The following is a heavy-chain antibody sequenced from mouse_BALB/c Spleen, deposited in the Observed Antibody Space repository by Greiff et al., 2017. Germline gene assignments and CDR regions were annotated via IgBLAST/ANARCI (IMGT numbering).Heavy chain of an antibody. CDR1: GFSLTSYG. CDR2: IWAGGST. Sequence: VQVVESGPGLVAPSQSLSITCTVSGFSLTSYGVHWVRQPPGKGLEWLGVIWAGGSTNYNSALMSRLSISKDNSKSQVFLKMNSLQTDDTAMYYCARVPPTASWFAYWGQGTLVTVSA. V-gene: IGHV2-9*02. CDR3: ARVPPTASWFAY. J-gene: IGHJ3*01. D-gene: IGHD1-2*01.